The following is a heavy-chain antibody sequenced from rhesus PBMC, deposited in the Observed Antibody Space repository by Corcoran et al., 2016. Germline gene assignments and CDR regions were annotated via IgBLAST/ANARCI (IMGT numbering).Heavy chain of an antibody. Sequence: QLQLQESGPGLVKPSETLSVTCAVSGGSISSSYWSWIRQAPGMGLEWIGFIYGTGGSTNYNPSLKSRVTLSVDTSKNQLSLKLSSVTTADTAVYYCARSGWYQGAFDFWGQGLRVTVSS. J-gene: IGHJ3*01. CDR3: ARSGWYQGAFDF. CDR2: IYGTGGST. CDR1: GGSISSSY. V-gene: IGHV4-169*01. D-gene: IGHD6-31*01.